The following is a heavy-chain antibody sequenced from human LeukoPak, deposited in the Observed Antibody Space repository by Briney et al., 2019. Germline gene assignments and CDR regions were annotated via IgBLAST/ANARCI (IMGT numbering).Heavy chain of an antibody. CDR2: ISSSSSYI. CDR3: ARETSVDYGGNSPIDY. J-gene: IGHJ4*02. Sequence: GGSLRLSCAASGFTFSSYSMNWVRQAPGKGLEWVSSISSSSSYIYYADSVKGRFTISRDNAKNSLYLQMNSLRAEDTALYYCARETSVDYGGNSPIDYWGQGTLVTVSS. V-gene: IGHV3-21*04. CDR1: GFTFSSYS. D-gene: IGHD4-23*01.